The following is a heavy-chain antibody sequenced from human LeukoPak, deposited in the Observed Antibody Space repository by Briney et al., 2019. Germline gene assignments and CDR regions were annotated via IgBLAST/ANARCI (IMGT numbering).Heavy chain of an antibody. V-gene: IGHV3-23*01. CDR2: ISGSGGGT. D-gene: IGHD4-17*01. CDR1: GFTFSSHG. Sequence: GGSLRLSCAASGFTFSSHGMSWVRQAPGQGLEWVSGISGSGGGTFYADSVRGRFTISRDNSKNTVYLQMNSLRAEDTAVYYCAKSATTVTSNFEYWGQGTLVTVSS. CDR3: AKSATTVTSNFEY. J-gene: IGHJ4*02.